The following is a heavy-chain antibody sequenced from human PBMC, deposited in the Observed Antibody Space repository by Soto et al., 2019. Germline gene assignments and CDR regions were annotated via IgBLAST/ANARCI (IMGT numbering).Heavy chain of an antibody. Sequence: RGCLTLSCAASGFTFSSYGMHWVRQAPGKGLEWVAVIWYDVSNKCYADSVKGRFTISRDNSKNTLYLQMNGLRAEDTAVYYCARDFYDYGDYGMDVWGQGTTVTVSS. CDR3: ARDFYDYGDYGMDV. V-gene: IGHV3-33*01. CDR2: IWYDVSNK. CDR1: GFTFSSYG. J-gene: IGHJ6*02. D-gene: IGHD4-17*01.